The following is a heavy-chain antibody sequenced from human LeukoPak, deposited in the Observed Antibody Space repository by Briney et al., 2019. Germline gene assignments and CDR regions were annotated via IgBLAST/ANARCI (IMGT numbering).Heavy chain of an antibody. CDR2: IYSGGST. Sequence: GGSLRLSCAASGFTVSSNYMSWVRQAPGKGLEWVSVIYSGGSTYYADSVKGRFTISRDNSKNTLYLQMNSLRAEDTAVYYCARTLYDILTGWFDPGGQGTLVTVSS. CDR3: ARTLYDILTGWFDP. V-gene: IGHV3-66*01. CDR1: GFTVSSNY. D-gene: IGHD3-9*01. J-gene: IGHJ5*02.